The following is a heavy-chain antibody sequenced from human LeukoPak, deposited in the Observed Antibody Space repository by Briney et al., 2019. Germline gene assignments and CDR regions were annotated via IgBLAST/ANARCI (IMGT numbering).Heavy chain of an antibody. CDR1: DGSINGYY. J-gene: IGHJ3*02. Sequence: SETLSLTCTVSDGSINGYYWSWIRQPPGKGLDWIGYIYSGGTTNYSPSLKSRVTISEDMSKNQFSLKLTSVTAADTAVYYCARHSGHSSTNDAFDIWGQGTMVTVSS. D-gene: IGHD6-13*01. CDR3: ARHSGHSSTNDAFDI. CDR2: IYSGGTT. V-gene: IGHV4-59*01.